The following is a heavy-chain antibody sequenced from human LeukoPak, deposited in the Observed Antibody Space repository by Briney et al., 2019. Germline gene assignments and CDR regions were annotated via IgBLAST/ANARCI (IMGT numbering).Heavy chain of an antibody. V-gene: IGHV4-39*07. CDR1: GGSISSSSYY. Sequence: SETLSLTCTVSGGSISSSSYYWGWIRQPPGKGLEWIGSIYYSGSTYYNPSLKSRVAISVDTSKNQFSLKLSSVTAADTAVYYCARDIAAAGTHFDYWGQGILVTVSS. D-gene: IGHD6-13*01. J-gene: IGHJ4*02. CDR3: ARDIAAAGTHFDY. CDR2: IYYSGST.